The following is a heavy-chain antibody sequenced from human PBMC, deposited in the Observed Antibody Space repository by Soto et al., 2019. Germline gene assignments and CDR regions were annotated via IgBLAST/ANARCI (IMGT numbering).Heavy chain of an antibody. Sequence: QVQLQESGPGLVQPSQTLSLTCTVSGGSISSDDYYWTWVRQPPGKGLEWIGNIHDTATTSYNPSLKSRFILSVDTSSNQFSLRLKSVTATDTAVYFCASQYYDFSSGALDFWGQGILVPVSS. J-gene: IGHJ4*02. V-gene: IGHV4-30-4*01. D-gene: IGHD3-3*01. CDR3: ASQYYDFSSGALDF. CDR1: GGSISSDDYY. CDR2: IHDTATT.